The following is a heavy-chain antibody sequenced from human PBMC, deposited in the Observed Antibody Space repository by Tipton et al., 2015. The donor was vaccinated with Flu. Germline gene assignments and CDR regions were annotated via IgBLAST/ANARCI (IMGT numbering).Heavy chain of an antibody. Sequence: QLVQSGADVKNPGASVKVSCKASGYTFTSLDINWVRQATGQGPEWMGWMNPSSGNTGYAQKFQGRVSMTRDTSTNTAYLELSSLRSEDTAVYYCARGVQAGVDDWGQGTLVTVSS. CDR2: MNPSSGNT. J-gene: IGHJ4*02. CDR1: GYTFTSLD. V-gene: IGHV1-8*01. CDR3: ARGVQAGVDD. D-gene: IGHD1-14*01.